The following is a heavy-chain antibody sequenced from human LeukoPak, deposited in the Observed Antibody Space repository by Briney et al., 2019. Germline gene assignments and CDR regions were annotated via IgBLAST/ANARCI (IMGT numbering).Heavy chain of an antibody. Sequence: PGRSLRLSCTTSGFTFGDYAMSWVRQAPGKGLEWVTFIRNKAYGGTTEYAASVKGRFTISRDDSKSVAYLQMNSLKIEDTAVYYCANVHTRYSDTSEGVLWGQGTLVTVSS. CDR2: IRNKAYGGTT. CDR3: ANVHTRYSDTSEGVL. CDR1: GFTFGDYA. V-gene: IGHV3-49*04. J-gene: IGHJ4*02. D-gene: IGHD3-22*01.